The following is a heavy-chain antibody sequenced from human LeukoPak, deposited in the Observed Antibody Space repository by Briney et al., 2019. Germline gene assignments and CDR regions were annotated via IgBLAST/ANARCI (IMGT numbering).Heavy chain of an antibody. J-gene: IGHJ6*02. CDR3: ARDCYYGSGSTPTDYYYYYGMDV. CDR1: GFTFSSYA. D-gene: IGHD3-10*01. Sequence: GGSLRLSCAASGFTFSSYATHWVRQAPGKGLEWVAVISYDGSNKYYADSVKGRFTISRDNSKNTLYLQMNSLRAEDTAVYYCARDCYYGSGSTPTDYYYYYGMDVWGQGTTVTVSS. V-gene: IGHV3-30-3*01. CDR2: ISYDGSNK.